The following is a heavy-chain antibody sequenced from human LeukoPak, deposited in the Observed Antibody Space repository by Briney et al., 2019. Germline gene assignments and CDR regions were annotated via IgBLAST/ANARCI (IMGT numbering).Heavy chain of an antibody. CDR2: INPNSGGT. Sequence: GASVKVSCKASGYTFTGYFMHWVRQAPGQGLEWMGWINPNSGGTKYEQKFQGRVTMTRDTSISTAYMELSRLRSDDTAVYYCARGRGADYWGQGTLVTVSS. D-gene: IGHD3-16*01. J-gene: IGHJ4*02. CDR3: ARGRGADY. CDR1: GYTFTGYF. V-gene: IGHV1-2*02.